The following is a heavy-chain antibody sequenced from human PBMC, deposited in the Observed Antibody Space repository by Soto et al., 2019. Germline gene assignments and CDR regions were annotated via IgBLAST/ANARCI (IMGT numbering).Heavy chain of an antibody. CDR2: ISYDGSNK. J-gene: IGHJ6*03. CDR1: GFTFSSYG. Sequence: QVQLVESGGGVVQPGRSLRLSCAASGFTFSSYGMHWVRQAPGKGLEWVAVISYDGSNKYYADSVKGRFTISRDNSKNTLYLQMNSLRAEDTAVYYCAKDQRIMTTVTSWGYYYYYMDVWGKGTTVTVSS. CDR3: AKDQRIMTTVTSWGYYYYYMDV. D-gene: IGHD4-4*01. V-gene: IGHV3-30*18.